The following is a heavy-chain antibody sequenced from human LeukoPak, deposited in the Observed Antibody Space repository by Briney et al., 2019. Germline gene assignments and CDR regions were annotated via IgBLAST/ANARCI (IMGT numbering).Heavy chain of an antibody. D-gene: IGHD3-22*01. J-gene: IGHJ4*02. CDR3: ARGAYYYDSSGYPRFDY. V-gene: IGHV1-69*05. CDR2: IIPIFGTA. Sequence: SVKVSCKASGGTFSSYAISWVRQAPGQGLEWMGRIIPIFGTANYAQRFQGRVTITTDESTSTAYMELSSLRSEDTAVYYCARGAYYYDSSGYPRFDYWGQGTLVTVSS. CDR1: GGTFSSYA.